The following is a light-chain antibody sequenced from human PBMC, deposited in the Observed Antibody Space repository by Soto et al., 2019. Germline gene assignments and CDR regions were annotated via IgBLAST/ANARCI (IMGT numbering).Light chain of an antibody. Sequence: QSALTQPASVSGSPGQSISISCTGTSSDVGIYDYVSWYQHHPGKAPKLMVYEVTNRPSGVSNRFSGSKSGNTASLTVSGLQADDEAHYYCSSYAGSNNFVFGTGTKLTVL. V-gene: IGLV2-14*01. CDR3: SSYAGSNNFV. J-gene: IGLJ1*01. CDR1: SSDVGIYDY. CDR2: EVT.